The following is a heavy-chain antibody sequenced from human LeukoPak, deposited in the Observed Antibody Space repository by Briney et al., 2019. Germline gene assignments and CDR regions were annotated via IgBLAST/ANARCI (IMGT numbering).Heavy chain of an antibody. V-gene: IGHV1-2*02. D-gene: IGHD4-17*01. CDR3: ARGPTVTTYYYYYYMDV. Sequence: ASVKVSCKASGYTFTGYYMHWVRQAPGQGLEWMGWINPNSGGTNYAQKFQGRVTMTRDTSISTAYMELSRLRSDDTAVYYCARGPTVTTYYYYYYMDVWGKGTTVTVSS. CDR1: GYTFTGYY. J-gene: IGHJ6*03. CDR2: INPNSGGT.